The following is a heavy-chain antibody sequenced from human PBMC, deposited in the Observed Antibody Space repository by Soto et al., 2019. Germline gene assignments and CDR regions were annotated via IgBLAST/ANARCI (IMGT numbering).Heavy chain of an antibody. CDR2: IIPIFGTA. CDR3: ARDLKRYYDSSGYGYYYYGMDV. Sequence: QVQLVQSGAEVKKPGSSVKVSCKASGGTLRSYAISCVRQAPGKGLEWMGGIIPIFGTANYAQKFQSRVTITADEYTTTDYMELSSLRCEDTAVYYCARDLKRYYDSSGYGYYYYGMDVWGQGTTVTVSS. J-gene: IGHJ6*02. V-gene: IGHV1-69*01. CDR1: GGTLRSYA. D-gene: IGHD3-22*01.